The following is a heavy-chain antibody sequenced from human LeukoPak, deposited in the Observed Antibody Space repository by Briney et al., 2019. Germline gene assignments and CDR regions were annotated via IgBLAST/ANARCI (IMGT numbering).Heavy chain of an antibody. CDR2: IYYSGST. CDR1: GGSISSGDYY. J-gene: IGHJ4*02. CDR3: ARGPTAAIDY. V-gene: IGHV4-30-4*01. D-gene: IGHD2-2*01. Sequence: SQTLSLTCTVSGGSISSGDYYWSWIRQPPGKGLEWIGYIYYSGSTYYNPSLKSRITISVDTFKNQFSLKLSSVTAADTAVYYCARGPTAAIDYWGQGTLVTVSS.